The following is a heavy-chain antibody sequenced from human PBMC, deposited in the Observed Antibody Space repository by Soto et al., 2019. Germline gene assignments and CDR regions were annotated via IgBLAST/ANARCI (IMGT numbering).Heavy chain of an antibody. V-gene: IGHV4-34*01. Sequence: PSETLSLTCAVYGGSFSGYYWSWIRQPPGKGLEWIGEINHSGSTNYIPSLKSRVTISVDTSKNQFSLKLSSVTAADTAVYYCARGNREVLRYFDWLLPYYFDYWGQGTLVTVSS. CDR1: GGSFSGYY. D-gene: IGHD3-9*01. J-gene: IGHJ4*02. CDR2: INHSGST. CDR3: ARGNREVLRYFDWLLPYYFDY.